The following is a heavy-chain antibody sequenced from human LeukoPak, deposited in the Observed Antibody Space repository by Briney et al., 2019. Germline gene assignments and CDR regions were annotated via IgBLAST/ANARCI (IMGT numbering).Heavy chain of an antibody. J-gene: IGHJ4*02. D-gene: IGHD2-2*01. Sequence: ASEKVSCKASGYTFTSYSISWVRQAPGQGLEWMGWISAYNGNTNYAQKLQGRVTMTTDTSTSTAYMELRSLRSDDTAVYYCASGSTSCYGCEEWGQGTLVTVSS. CDR1: GYTFTSYS. CDR2: ISAYNGNT. V-gene: IGHV1-18*04. CDR3: ASGSTSCYGCEE.